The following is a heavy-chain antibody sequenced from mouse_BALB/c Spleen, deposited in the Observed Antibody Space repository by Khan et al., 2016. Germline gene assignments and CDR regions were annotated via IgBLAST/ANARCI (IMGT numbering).Heavy chain of an antibody. D-gene: IGHD1-2*01. J-gene: IGHJ3*01. Sequence: EVQLQESGPSLAKPSQTLSLTCSVTGDSITSGHWNWIRKFPGNKFDFMGYISHSGDSYYNPSLQSRISITRDTSKNQYYLQLNSVTTEDTAIYYCATWNYYGSAFAYWGQGTLVTVSA. CDR3: ATWNYYGSAFAY. V-gene: IGHV3-8*02. CDR2: ISHSGDS. CDR1: GDSITSGH.